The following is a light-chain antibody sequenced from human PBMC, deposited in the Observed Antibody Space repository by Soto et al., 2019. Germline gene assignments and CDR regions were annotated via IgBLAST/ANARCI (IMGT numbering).Light chain of an antibody. CDR1: SSDVGGYNY. Sequence: QSALTQPASVSGSPGQSITISCTGTSSDVGGYNYVSWYQQHPGKAPKLMISEVSNRPSGVSNRFSGSKSGNTASLTISGLQAEDEADYYCSSCTSSSTLVFGGGTKVTVL. CDR3: SSCTSSSTLV. V-gene: IGLV2-14*01. J-gene: IGLJ2*01. CDR2: EVS.